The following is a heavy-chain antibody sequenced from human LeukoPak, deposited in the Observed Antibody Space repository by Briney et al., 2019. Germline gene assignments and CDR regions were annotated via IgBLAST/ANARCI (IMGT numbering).Heavy chain of an antibody. CDR3: VRDRAEGRAWVEFDP. CDR1: GFTFSSYA. V-gene: IGHV3-66*03. J-gene: IGHJ5*02. Sequence: GGSLRLSCAASGFTFSSYAMSWVRQAPGKAPEWVSLLYSNGGTYYADSVKGRFIISRDNSKNTLYLQMNNLRVEDTAVYHCVRDRAEGRAWVEFDPWGQGTVVTVSS. CDR2: LYSNGGT. D-gene: IGHD1-26*01.